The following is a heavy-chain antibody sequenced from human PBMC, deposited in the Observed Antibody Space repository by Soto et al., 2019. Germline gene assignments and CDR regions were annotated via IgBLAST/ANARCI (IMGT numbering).Heavy chain of an antibody. Sequence: GSLRLSCAASGFTLSTYWMNWVRQAPGKGLEWVANIKQDGSEKYYVDSVKGRFAISRDNAKDSPFLQMNNLRAEDTAVYYCVRDWSTFWGMDVWGQGTTVTVSS. V-gene: IGHV3-7*01. CDR1: GFTLSTYW. D-gene: IGHD3-16*01. J-gene: IGHJ6*02. CDR2: IKQDGSEK. CDR3: VRDWSTFWGMDV.